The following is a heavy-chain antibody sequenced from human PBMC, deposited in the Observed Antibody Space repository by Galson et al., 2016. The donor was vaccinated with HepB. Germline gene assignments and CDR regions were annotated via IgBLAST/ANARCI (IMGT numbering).Heavy chain of an antibody. CDR2: IYYDGRNK. CDR1: GFTFTSYG. V-gene: IGHV3-33*01. J-gene: IGHJ4*02. D-gene: IGHD3-22*01. CDR3: AGDRATYDSSGYWFDY. Sequence: SLRLSCAASGFTFTSYGMHWVRQAPGKGLEWVAVIYYDGRNKYYADSVKGRFTISRDNSKNTLYLQMNSLRAEDTAVYYCAGDRATYDSSGYWFDYWGQGTLVTVSS.